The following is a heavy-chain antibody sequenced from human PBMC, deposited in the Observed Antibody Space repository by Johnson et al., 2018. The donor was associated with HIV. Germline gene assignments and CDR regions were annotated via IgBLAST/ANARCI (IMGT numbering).Heavy chain of an antibody. D-gene: IGHD3-22*01. J-gene: IGHJ3*02. Sequence: QVQLVESGGGLVQPGGSLRLSCAASGFTFSSYAMSWVRQAPGKGLEWVAFIRYDGRNNYYADSVKGRCTISRDNSKNTLYLQMNSLRAGDTAVYYCARGGGYDSSGSMSLYAFDIWGQGTMVTGSS. CDR3: ARGGGYDSSGSMSLYAFDI. CDR1: GFTFSSYA. CDR2: IRYDGRNN. V-gene: IGHV3-30*02.